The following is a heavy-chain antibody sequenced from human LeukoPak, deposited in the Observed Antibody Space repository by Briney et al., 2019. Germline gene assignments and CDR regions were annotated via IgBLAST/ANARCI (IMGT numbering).Heavy chain of an antibody. Sequence: PGGSLRLSCAAPGFTFGSYSMNWVRQAPGKGREWVSYISSSSSTIYYADSVKGRFTISRDNAKNSLYLQMNSLRAEDTAVYYCARQAVAVDYWGQGTLVTVSS. CDR1: GFTFGSYS. J-gene: IGHJ4*02. V-gene: IGHV3-48*01. D-gene: IGHD6-19*01. CDR3: ARQAVAVDY. CDR2: ISSSSSTI.